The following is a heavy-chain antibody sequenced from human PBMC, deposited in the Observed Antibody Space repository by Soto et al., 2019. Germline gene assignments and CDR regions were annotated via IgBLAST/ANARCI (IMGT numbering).Heavy chain of an antibody. CDR2: IIPVFDKA. CDR1: GGPFGNSA. CDR3: ARLRRDWGDAFDL. D-gene: IGHD3-16*01. J-gene: IGHJ3*01. Sequence: QVQLVQSGADVKKPGSSVRVSCKTSGGPFGNSAISWVRQAPAQRLEWIGEIIPVFDKANYAQNLQGRLTITADDSTATVFMQLSSLRSEDTAVYFCARLRRDWGDAFDLWGQGTLVTVSS. V-gene: IGHV1-69*01.